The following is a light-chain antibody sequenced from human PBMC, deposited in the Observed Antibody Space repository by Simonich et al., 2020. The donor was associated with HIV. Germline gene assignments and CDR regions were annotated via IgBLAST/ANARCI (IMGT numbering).Light chain of an antibody. Sequence: EIVLTQSPATLSLSPGERSTLSCRPSQSVCTYLPWDQQKPGQAPRLLIYDASNRATRIPARFSGSGSGTDFTLTISSLEPEDFAVYYCQQRSNWPPIFTFGPGTKVDI. V-gene: IGKV3-11*01. CDR3: QQRSNWPPIFT. J-gene: IGKJ3*01. CDR1: QSVCTY. CDR2: DAS.